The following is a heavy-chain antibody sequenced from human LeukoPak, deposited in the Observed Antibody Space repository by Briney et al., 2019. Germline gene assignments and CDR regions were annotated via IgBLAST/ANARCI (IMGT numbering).Heavy chain of an antibody. V-gene: IGHV3-7*01. CDR2: IKQDGSDE. D-gene: IGHD2-15*01. J-gene: IGHJ5*02. CDR1: TFSFINYW. Sequence: GGSLRLSCAASTFSFINYWMAWVRQAPGKGLEWVANIKQDGSDEYYVDSVKGRFIISRDNAKKTLFLQMNSLRAEDTAVYYCAGQWWSDLDPWGQGALVTVSS. CDR3: AGQWWSDLDP.